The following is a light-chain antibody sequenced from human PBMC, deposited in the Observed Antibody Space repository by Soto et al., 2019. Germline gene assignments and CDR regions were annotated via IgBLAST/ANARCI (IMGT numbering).Light chain of an antibody. CDR2: DSF. Sequence: DIQMTQSPSSLSASVGDRVTISCQASQDINTYLNWYQQKPGKAPNLLIYDSFNLETGVPSRFSGSGSGTEFTLTISSLQPEDIGTFYCQQYQNLPYTFGQGTKLEIK. CDR1: QDINTY. V-gene: IGKV1-33*01. J-gene: IGKJ2*01. CDR3: QQYQNLPYT.